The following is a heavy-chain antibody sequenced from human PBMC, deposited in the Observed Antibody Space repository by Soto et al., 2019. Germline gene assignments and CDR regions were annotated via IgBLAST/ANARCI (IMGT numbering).Heavy chain of an antibody. Sequence: QVQLAQSGAEVKKPGASVKVSCKASGYTFTSYGISWVRQAPGQGLEWMGWISAYNGNTNYAQKLQGRVTMTTDTSTSTAYMELRSLRSDDTAVYYCARGGTYDSSGYYGGDWFDPWGQGTLVTVSS. CDR1: GYTFTSYG. CDR3: ARGGTYDSSGYYGGDWFDP. J-gene: IGHJ5*02. CDR2: ISAYNGNT. V-gene: IGHV1-18*01. D-gene: IGHD3-22*01.